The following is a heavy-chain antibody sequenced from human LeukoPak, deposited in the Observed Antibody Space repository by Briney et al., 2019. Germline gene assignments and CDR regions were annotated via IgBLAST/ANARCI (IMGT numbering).Heavy chain of an antibody. D-gene: IGHD2-2*01. CDR1: GFTFSSSA. Sequence: GGSLRLSCAASGFTFSSSAMSWVRQVPGKGLEWVANIKQDGSEKYYVDSVKGRFTISRDNAKNSLYLQMNSLRAEDTAVYYCVRAVGTADSYWGQGALVTVSS. V-gene: IGHV3-7*01. J-gene: IGHJ4*02. CDR2: IKQDGSEK. CDR3: VRAVGTADSY.